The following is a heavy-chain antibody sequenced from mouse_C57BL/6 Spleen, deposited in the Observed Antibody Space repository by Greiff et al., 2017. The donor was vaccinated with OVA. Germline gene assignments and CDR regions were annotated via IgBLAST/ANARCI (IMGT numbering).Heavy chain of an antibody. V-gene: IGHV5-17*01. J-gene: IGHJ4*01. CDR3: AKGGYDSNCSYAMDY. CDR1: GFTFSDYG. Sequence: EVMLVESGGGLVKPGGSLKLSCAASGFTFSDYGMHWVRQTPEKGLEWVAYISSGSSTTYYADTVKGRFTISRDNAKNTLFLQMTSLRSEDTAMDYCAKGGYDSNCSYAMDYWGQGTSVTVSS. D-gene: IGHD2-5*01. CDR2: ISSGSSTT.